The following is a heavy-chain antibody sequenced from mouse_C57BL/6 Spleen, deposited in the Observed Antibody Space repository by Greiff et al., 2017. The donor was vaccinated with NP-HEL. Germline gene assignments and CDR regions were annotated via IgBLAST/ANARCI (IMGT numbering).Heavy chain of an antibody. CDR3: PITTVVGEYFDY. CDR2: IHPNSGST. J-gene: IGHJ2*01. Sequence: VQLQQPGAELVKPGASVKLSCKASGYTFTSYWMHWVKQRPGQGLEWIGMIHPNSGSTNYNEEFKIKATLTVDKSSSTAYMQLSSLTSEDSAVYYCPITTVVGEYFDYWGQGTTLTVSS. V-gene: IGHV1-64*01. D-gene: IGHD1-1*01. CDR1: GYTFTSYW.